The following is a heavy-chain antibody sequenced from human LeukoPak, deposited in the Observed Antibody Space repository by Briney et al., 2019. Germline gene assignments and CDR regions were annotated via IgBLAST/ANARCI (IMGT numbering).Heavy chain of an antibody. CDR2: IYYSGST. D-gene: IGHD1-26*01. Sequence: KPSETLSLTCTVSSDSISSSSYYWGWIRQPPWKGLEWIGTIYYSGSTYYNPSLKSRVTISVDTSKNQFSLKLSSVTAADTAVYYCAKVIVGAGFDFWGQGALVTVSS. V-gene: IGHV4-39*07. CDR1: SDSISSSSYY. J-gene: IGHJ4*02. CDR3: AKVIVGAGFDF.